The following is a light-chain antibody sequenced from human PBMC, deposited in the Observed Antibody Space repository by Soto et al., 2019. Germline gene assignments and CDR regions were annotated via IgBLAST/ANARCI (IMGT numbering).Light chain of an antibody. CDR1: QSVESSF. CDR2: GAS. J-gene: IGKJ1*01. V-gene: IGKV3-20*01. CDR3: QQYVSSVT. Sequence: IVLTQSPGSLSLSPGERGTLSCRASQSVESSFFAWYQQKPDQAPRLLIYGASNRATGIPDRFSGSGSGTDFTLTISRLEPEDFAVYYCQQYVSSVTFGQGTKVEIK.